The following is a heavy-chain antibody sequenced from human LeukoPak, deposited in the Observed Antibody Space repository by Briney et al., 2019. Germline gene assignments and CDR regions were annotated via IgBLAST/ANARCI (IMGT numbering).Heavy chain of an antibody. V-gene: IGHV3-53*01. J-gene: IGHJ4*02. Sequence: GGSLRLSCAASGFTVSSNYMSWVRQAPGKGLEWVPVTYSGGRTYYADSVKGRFTISRDNSKNTLYLQMNSLRAEDTAVYYCVRQGSSSSSLDYWGQGTLVTVSS. CDR2: TYSGGRT. CDR3: VRQGSSSSSLDY. CDR1: GFTVSSNY. D-gene: IGHD6-6*01.